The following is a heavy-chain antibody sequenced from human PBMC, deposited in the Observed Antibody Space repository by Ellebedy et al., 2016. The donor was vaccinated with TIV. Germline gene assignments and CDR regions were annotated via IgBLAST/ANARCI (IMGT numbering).Heavy chain of an antibody. Sequence: AASVKVSCKASGGTFSSYAISWARQAPGQGLEWMGGIIPIFGTANYAQKFQGRVTITADESTSTAYMELSSLRSEDTAVYYCARDRDCSGGSCYSGEGDWFDYWGQGTLVTVSS. CDR3: ARDRDCSGGSCYSGEGDWFDY. V-gene: IGHV1-69*13. CDR1: GGTFSSYA. D-gene: IGHD2-15*01. J-gene: IGHJ4*02. CDR2: IIPIFGTA.